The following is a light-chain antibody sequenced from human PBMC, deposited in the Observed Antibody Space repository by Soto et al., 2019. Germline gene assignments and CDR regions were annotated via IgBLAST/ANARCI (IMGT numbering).Light chain of an antibody. CDR3: SSYTSSSTAV. CDR2: EVS. J-gene: IGLJ2*01. Sequence: QSVLTQPASVSGSPGQSITISCTGTSSDVGGYNYVSWYQQHPGKAPKLMIYEVSNRPSGVSNRFSGSKSGNTASLTISGLQAEDEADYYCSSYTSSSTAVFGGGTKLTLL. CDR1: SSDVGGYNY. V-gene: IGLV2-14*01.